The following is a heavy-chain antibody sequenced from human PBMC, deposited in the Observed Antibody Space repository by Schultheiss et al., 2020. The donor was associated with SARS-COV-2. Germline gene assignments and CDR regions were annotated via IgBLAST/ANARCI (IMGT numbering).Heavy chain of an antibody. D-gene: IGHD4/OR15-4a*01. CDR3: ARAYRMVDAFDI. V-gene: IGHV1-2*02. CDR2: INPNSGGT. CDR1: GYTFTGYY. J-gene: IGHJ3*02. Sequence: GGSLRLSCKASGYTFTGYYMHWVRQAPGQGLEWMGWINPNSGGTNYAQKFQGRVTITADKSTSTAYMELRSLRSDDTAVYYCARAYRMVDAFDIWGQGTMVTVSS.